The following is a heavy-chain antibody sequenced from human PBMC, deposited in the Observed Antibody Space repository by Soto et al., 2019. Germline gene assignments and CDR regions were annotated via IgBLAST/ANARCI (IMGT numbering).Heavy chain of an antibody. CDR1: GCIFTGYY. J-gene: IGHJ4*02. Sequence: GASVKVSCKASGCIFTGYYIHWVRQAPGQGLEWMGWINPNTRGTHSAQRFQGRVTMTRDTSISTAYMELSSLRSDDSAVYYCARDRYSGYNSQFDYWGQGTLVTVSS. CDR3: ARDRYSGYNSQFDY. CDR2: INPNTRGT. V-gene: IGHV1-2*02. D-gene: IGHD5-12*01.